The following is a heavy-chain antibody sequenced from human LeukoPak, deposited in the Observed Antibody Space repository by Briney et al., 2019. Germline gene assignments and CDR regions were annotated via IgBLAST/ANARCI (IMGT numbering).Heavy chain of an antibody. CDR1: GGTFSSYA. J-gene: IGHJ6*02. CDR3: ARGGSHIVVVTAIGGFYGMDV. Sequence: GASVKVSCKASGGTFSSYAISWVRQAPGQGLEWMGGITPIFGTANYAQKSQGRVTITADESTSTAYMELSSLRSEDTAVYYCARGGSHIVVVTAIGGFYGMDVWGQGTTVTVPS. CDR2: ITPIFGTA. V-gene: IGHV1-69*13. D-gene: IGHD2-21*02.